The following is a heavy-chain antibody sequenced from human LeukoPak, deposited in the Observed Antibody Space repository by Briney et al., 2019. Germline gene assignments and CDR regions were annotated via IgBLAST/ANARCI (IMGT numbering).Heavy chain of an antibody. D-gene: IGHD2-2*01. CDR2: ISSSSSYI. V-gene: IGHV3-21*01. Sequence: PGGSLRLSCAASGFTFSSYSMNWVRQAPGKGLEWVSSISSSSSYIYYADSVKGRFTISRDNAKNSLYLQMNSLRAEDTAVYFCATSGGFVLPNAITGNWYMDVWGRGTSVTVSS. CDR3: ATSGGFVLPNAITGNWYMDV. J-gene: IGHJ6*03. CDR1: GFTFSSYS.